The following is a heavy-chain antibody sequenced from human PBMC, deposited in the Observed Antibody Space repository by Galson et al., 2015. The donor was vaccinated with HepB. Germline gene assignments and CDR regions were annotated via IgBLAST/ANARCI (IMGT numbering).Heavy chain of an antibody. V-gene: IGHV3-15*01. J-gene: IGHJ4*02. D-gene: IGHD3-16*01. CDR3: TQGGLRMGHY. CDR1: GFTFSNAW. CDR2: IKSKTDGGTR. Sequence: SLRLSCAASGFTFSNAWMTWVRQAPGKGLECVGRIKSKTDGGTRDYAAPVKGRFIIPRDDSKNMLYLQMNSLKTEDTAVYYCTQGGLRMGHYWGQGTLVTVSS.